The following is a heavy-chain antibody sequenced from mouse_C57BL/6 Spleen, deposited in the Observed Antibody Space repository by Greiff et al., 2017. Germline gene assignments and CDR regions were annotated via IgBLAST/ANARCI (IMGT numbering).Heavy chain of an antibody. J-gene: IGHJ1*03. CDR1: GYTFTSYW. D-gene: IGHD2-3*01. CDR2: IDPSDSET. CDR3: ARSADGYYWYFDV. V-gene: IGHV1-52*01. Sequence: QVQLQQPGAELVRPGSSVKLSCKASGYTFTSYWMHWVKQRPIQGLEWIGNIDPSDSETHYNQKFKDKATLTVDKSSSTAYMQLSSLTSEDSAVYCCARSADGYYWYFDVWGTGTTVTVAS.